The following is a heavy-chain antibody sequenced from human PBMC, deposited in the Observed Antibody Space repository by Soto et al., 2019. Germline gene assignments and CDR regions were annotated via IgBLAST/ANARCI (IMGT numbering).Heavy chain of an antibody. Sequence: QSPSRGLEWRGRTYCRSQWYNDYAVSVKSRITINPDTSKNQLPLQLNSVTPEDTAVYYCARDRSGEGIYCSSISCAPPEEQLVRVFDYWGQGTLVTVSS. J-gene: IGHJ4*02. D-gene: IGHD2-2*01. CDR2: TYCRSQWYN. CDR3: ARDRSGEGIYCSSISCAPPEEQLVRVFDY. V-gene: IGHV6-1*01.